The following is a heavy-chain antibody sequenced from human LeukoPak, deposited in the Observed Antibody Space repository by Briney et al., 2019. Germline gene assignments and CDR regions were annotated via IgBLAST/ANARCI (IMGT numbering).Heavy chain of an antibody. V-gene: IGHV3-48*04. J-gene: IGHJ6*03. CDR3: ARVRCSGGSCYDKPDQYYMDV. D-gene: IGHD2-15*01. CDR1: GFTFSSYS. Sequence: GGSLRLSCAASGFTFSSYSMSWVRQAPGKGLEWVSYISSSSSTIYYADSVKGRFTISRDNAKNSLYLQMNSLRAEDTAVYYCARVRCSGGSCYDKPDQYYMDVWGKGTTVTVSS. CDR2: ISSSSSTI.